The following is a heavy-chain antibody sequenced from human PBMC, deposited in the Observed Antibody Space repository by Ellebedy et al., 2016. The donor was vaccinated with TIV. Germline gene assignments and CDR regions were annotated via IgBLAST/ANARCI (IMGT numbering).Heavy chain of an antibody. J-gene: IGHJ4*02. Sequence: SETLSLTCTVSGGSINSAGYYWSWVRQHPGKGLEWIGNIYYSGSTYYNPSLRSRLTMSLHTSKNQFSLKLSSVTAADTAVYYCVRRDDYWGQGTLVTVSS. CDR3: VRRDDY. CDR2: IYYSGST. V-gene: IGHV4-31*03. CDR1: GGSINSAGYY.